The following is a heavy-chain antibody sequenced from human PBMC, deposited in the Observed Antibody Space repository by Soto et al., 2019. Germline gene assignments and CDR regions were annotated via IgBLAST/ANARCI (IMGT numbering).Heavy chain of an antibody. CDR1: GGSFSGYY. CDR2: INHSGST. D-gene: IGHD3-10*01. CDR3: AGGKGARITMVRGDYP. V-gene: IGHV4-34*01. J-gene: IGHJ5*02. Sequence: QVQLQQWGAGLLKPSETLSLTCAVYGGSFSGYYWSWIRQPPGKGLEWIGEINHSGSTNYNPSLKSRVTISVDTAKDQFSLKVSSVTAADTAVYYCAGGKGARITMVRGDYPWGQGTLVTVSS.